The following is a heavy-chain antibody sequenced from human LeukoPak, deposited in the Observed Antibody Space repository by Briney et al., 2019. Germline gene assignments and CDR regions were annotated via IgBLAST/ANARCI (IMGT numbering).Heavy chain of an antibody. CDR3: ARSAFLVTAPGLYYFDY. CDR2: IYNSGST. J-gene: IGHJ4*02. CDR1: GGSISSYY. D-gene: IGHD6-13*01. V-gene: IGHV4-4*07. Sequence: SETLSLTCTVSGGSISSYYWSWIRQPAGKGLEWIGHIYNSGSTNYNPSLKGRVTMSVATSKNQFSLHLSSVTAADTAVYYCARSAFLVTAPGLYYFDYWGQGTLVAVFS.